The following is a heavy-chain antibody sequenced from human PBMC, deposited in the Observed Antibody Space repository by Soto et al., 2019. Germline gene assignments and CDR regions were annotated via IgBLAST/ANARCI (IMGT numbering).Heavy chain of an antibody. CDR3: AREPHSGSLGADC. Sequence: QVQLVQSGAEVKKPGASVKVSCKASGYTFTNYYMHWVRQAPGQGLEWMGLINPSGGTTSYAQKFQDRVTMTRDTSTSTVYMERSSLRSEDTAVYYWAREPHSGSLGADCWGQGTLVTVSS. CDR1: GYTFTNYY. J-gene: IGHJ4*02. D-gene: IGHD1-26*01. V-gene: IGHV1-46*03. CDR2: INPSGGTT.